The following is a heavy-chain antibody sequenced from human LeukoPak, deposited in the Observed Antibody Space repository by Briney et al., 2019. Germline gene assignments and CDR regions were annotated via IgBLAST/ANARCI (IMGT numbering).Heavy chain of an antibody. CDR3: AREWFSPYGSGSYYYYYGMDV. V-gene: IGHV1-69*04. D-gene: IGHD3-10*01. CDR2: IIPILGIA. CDR1: GGTFSSYA. Sequence: SVKVSCKASGGTFSSYAISWVRQAPGQGLEWMGRIIPILGIANYAQKFQGRVTITADKSTSTAYMELSSLRSEDTAVYYCAREWFSPYGSGSYYYYYGMDVWGQGTTVTVSS. J-gene: IGHJ6*02.